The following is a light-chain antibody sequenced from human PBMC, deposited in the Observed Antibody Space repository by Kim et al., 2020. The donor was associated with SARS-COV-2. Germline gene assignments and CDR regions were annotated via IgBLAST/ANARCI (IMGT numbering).Light chain of an antibody. CDR1: NIGSKS. V-gene: IGLV3-21*04. CDR2: YDS. CDR3: QVWDSSSDHRV. J-gene: IGLJ3*02. Sequence: APGKTARINWGGNNIGSKSVHWYQQKPGQAPVLVIYYDSDRTSGIPERFSGSNSGNTATLTISRVEAGDEADYYCQVWDSSSDHRVFGGGTQLTVL.